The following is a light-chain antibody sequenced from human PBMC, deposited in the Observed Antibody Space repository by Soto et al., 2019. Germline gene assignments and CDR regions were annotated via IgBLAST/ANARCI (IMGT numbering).Light chain of an antibody. CDR3: QSYDSNLSVV. Sequence: QAVLTQPPSVSGAPGQSGTISCTGSSSNIGAGYDVHWYQQLPGIAPKLLIYGNNNRPSGVPDRFSGSKSGTSASLAITGLQAEDEADYYCQSYDSNLSVVFGGGTKLTVL. J-gene: IGLJ2*01. CDR2: GNN. CDR1: SSNIGAGYD. V-gene: IGLV1-40*01.